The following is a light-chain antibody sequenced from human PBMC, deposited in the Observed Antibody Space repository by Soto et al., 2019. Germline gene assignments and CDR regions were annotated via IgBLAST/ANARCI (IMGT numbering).Light chain of an antibody. J-gene: IGKJ2*01. V-gene: IGKV1-33*01. CDR2: DAS. Sequence: DIQMTQSPSSLSASVGDRVTITCQASQAISNYLNWYQQKPGKAPQLLIYDASNLETGVPSRFSGSGSGTDFTFTISSLQPEDIATYYCQQYDNLPRVTFGQGTKLEIK. CDR3: QQYDNLPRVT. CDR1: QAISNY.